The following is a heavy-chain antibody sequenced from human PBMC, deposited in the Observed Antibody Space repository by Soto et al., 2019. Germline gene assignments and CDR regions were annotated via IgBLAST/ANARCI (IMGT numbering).Heavy chain of an antibody. CDR1: GYTFPSYG. CDR3: ARDDSSGWYGYFDY. J-gene: IGHJ4*02. Sequence: ASVKVSCKASGYTFPSYGISWVRQAPGQGLEWMGWISAYNGNTNYAQKLQGRVTMTTDTSTSTAYMELRSLRSDDTAVYYCARDDSSGWYGYFDYWGQGTLVTVSS. CDR2: ISAYNGNT. V-gene: IGHV1-18*01. D-gene: IGHD6-19*01.